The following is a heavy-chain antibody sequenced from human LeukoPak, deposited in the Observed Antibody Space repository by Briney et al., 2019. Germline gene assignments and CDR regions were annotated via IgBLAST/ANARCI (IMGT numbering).Heavy chain of an antibody. CDR1: GFTFDDYA. V-gene: IGHV3-9*01. J-gene: IGHJ3*02. CDR2: ISWNSGSI. D-gene: IGHD2-15*01. CDR3: AKDLGGYCSGGSCYSDAFDI. Sequence: GRSLRLSCAASGFTFDDYAMHWVRQAPGKGLEWVSGISWNSGSIGYADSVKGRFTISRDNAKNSLYLQMNSLRAEDTALYYCAKDLGGYCSGGSCYSDAFDIWGQGTMVTVSS.